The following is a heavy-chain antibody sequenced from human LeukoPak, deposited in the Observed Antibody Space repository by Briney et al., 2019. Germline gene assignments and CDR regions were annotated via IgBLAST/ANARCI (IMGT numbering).Heavy chain of an antibody. V-gene: IGHV3-74*01. CDR1: GFTFSNYW. J-gene: IGHJ2*01. CDR2: INSDGTST. Sequence: GGTLRLSCAASGFTFSNYWMHWVRQAPGKGLVWVSRINSDGTSTSYADSVKGRFTISRDNPQDTMYLQMNSLRTEDTAVYYWARVDYLDLWGRGTLVTVSA. CDR3: ARVDYLDL.